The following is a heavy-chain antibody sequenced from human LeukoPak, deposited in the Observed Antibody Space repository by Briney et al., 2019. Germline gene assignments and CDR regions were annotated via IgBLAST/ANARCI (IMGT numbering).Heavy chain of an antibody. Sequence: SETLSLTCTVSGGSISSSSYYWGWIRQPPGKGLEWIGSIYYSGSTYYNPSLKSRVTISVDTSKNQFSLKLSSVTAADTAVYYCARENAYYDFWSGYYRGNDAFDIWGQGTMVTVSS. J-gene: IGHJ3*02. CDR3: ARENAYYDFWSGYYRGNDAFDI. D-gene: IGHD3-3*01. CDR2: IYYSGST. CDR1: GGSISSSSYY. V-gene: IGHV4-39*07.